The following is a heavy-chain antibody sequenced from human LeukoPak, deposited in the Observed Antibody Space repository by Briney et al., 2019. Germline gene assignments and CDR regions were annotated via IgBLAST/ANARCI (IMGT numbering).Heavy chain of an antibody. J-gene: IGHJ4*02. CDR3: ASLDDYGPPYDY. Sequence: SETLSLTCTVSGGSISSSSYYWGWIRQPPGKGLEWIGSIYCSGSTYYNPSLKSRVTISVDTSKNQFSLKLSSVTAADTAVYYCASLDDYGPPYDYWGQGTLVTVSS. CDR2: IYCSGST. CDR1: GGSISSSSYY. V-gene: IGHV4-39*07. D-gene: IGHD4-17*01.